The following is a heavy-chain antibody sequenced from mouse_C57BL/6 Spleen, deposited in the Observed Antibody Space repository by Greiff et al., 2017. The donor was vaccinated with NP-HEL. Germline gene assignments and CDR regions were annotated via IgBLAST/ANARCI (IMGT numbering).Heavy chain of an antibody. Sequence: QLQQSGAELARPGASVKLSCKASGYTFTSYGISWVKQRTGQGLEWIGEIYPRSGNTYYNEKFKGKATLTADKSSSTAYMELRSLTSEDSAVYFCARGEGYDEEAWFAYWGQGTLVTVSA. CDR2: IYPRSGNT. D-gene: IGHD2-2*01. CDR3: ARGEGYDEEAWFAY. V-gene: IGHV1-81*01. CDR1: GYTFTSYG. J-gene: IGHJ3*01.